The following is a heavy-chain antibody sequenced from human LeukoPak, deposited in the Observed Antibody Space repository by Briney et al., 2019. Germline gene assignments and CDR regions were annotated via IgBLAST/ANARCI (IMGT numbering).Heavy chain of an antibody. V-gene: IGHV1-58*01. J-gene: IGHJ3*02. D-gene: IGHD6-6*01. CDR1: GFTFTSSA. CDR2: IVVGSGNT. Sequence: SVKVSCKASGFTFTSSAVQWVRQARGQRLEWIGWIVVGSGNTNYAQKFQERVTITRDMSTSTAYMELSSLRSEDTAVYYCAAPLALTQIDSSSFTAFDIWGQGTMVTVSS. CDR3: AAPLALTQIDSSSFTAFDI.